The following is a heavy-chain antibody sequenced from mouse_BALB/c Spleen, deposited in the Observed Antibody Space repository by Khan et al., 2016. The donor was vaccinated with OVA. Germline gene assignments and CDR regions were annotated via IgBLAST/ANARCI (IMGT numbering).Heavy chain of an antibody. CDR1: GYTFTNFG. V-gene: IGHV9-3-1*01. J-gene: IGHJ4*01. D-gene: IGHD2-10*01. CDR2: INTYTGEP. CDR3: ARPPYFCYTVAY. Sequence: QIQLVQSGPELQKPGETVKISCKTSGYTFTNFGMNWVKQAPGKGLEWMGWINTYTGEPSYADDFKGRFAFSLETSASTAYLQINNLKKEDTATYFCARPPYFCYTVAYWGQGTSVTVSS.